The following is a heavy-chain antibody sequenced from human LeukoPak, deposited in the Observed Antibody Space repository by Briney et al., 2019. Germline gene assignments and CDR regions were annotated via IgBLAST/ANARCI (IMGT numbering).Heavy chain of an antibody. J-gene: IGHJ6*03. V-gene: IGHV4-59*07. CDR2: IYHSGNN. D-gene: IGHD4-17*01. CDR3: ARARDYGDDMDV. CDR1: GASLWTYH. Sequence: SDTLSLTCTVSGASLWTYHWAWPRQPRGKALELIGYIYHSGNNNYNPSMMSRVNISLETNKKQFSLHLKSVTAADTAIYCCARARDYGDDMDVWGKGTTVSVSS.